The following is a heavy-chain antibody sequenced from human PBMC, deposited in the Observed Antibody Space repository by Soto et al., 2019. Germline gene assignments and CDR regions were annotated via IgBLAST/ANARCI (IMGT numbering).Heavy chain of an antibody. CDR3: ARGLGGIVATIGRQWFDP. CDR1: GGTFSSYA. Sequence: QVQLVQSGAEVKKPGSSVKVSCKASGGTFSSYAISWVRQAPGQGLEWMGGIIPIFGTANYAQKLQGRVTITADECTSQDYMELSSLRSEDRAVYYCARGLGGIVATIGRQWFDPWGQGTLVTVSS. V-gene: IGHV1-69*01. D-gene: IGHD5-12*01. J-gene: IGHJ5*02. CDR2: IIPIFGTA.